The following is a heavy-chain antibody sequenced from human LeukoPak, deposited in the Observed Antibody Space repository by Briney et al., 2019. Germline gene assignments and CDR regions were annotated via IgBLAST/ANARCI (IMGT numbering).Heavy chain of an antibody. D-gene: IGHD4-23*01. J-gene: IGHJ3*02. CDR3: ARLVNNAFDI. Sequence: GGSLRLSCAASRFTFSSHWMSWVRQAPGKGLEWVTHINQDGSENYYVDSVKGRFTISRDNAKNSLYLQMNSLRAEDTAVYYCARLVNNAFDIWGQGTMVTVSS. V-gene: IGHV3-7*01. CDR1: RFTFSSHW. CDR2: INQDGSEN.